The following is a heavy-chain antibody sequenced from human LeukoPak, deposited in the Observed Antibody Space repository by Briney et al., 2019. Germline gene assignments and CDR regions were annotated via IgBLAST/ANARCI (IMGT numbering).Heavy chain of an antibody. D-gene: IGHD3-10*01. CDR1: GGSISRYY. V-gene: IGHV4-59*01. J-gene: IGHJ5*02. Sequence: PSETLSLTCTVSGGSISRYYWRWLRQPPPKGLEWIWYIYYSGSTNYNPSLKSRVTISVDTSKNQFSLKLSSVTAADTAVYYCARVTMVRGFDPWGQGTLVTVSS. CDR3: ARVTMVRGFDP. CDR2: IYYSGST.